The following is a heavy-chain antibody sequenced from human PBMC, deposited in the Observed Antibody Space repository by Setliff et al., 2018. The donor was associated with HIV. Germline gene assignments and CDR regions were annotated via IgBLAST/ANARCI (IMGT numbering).Heavy chain of an antibody. CDR2: TNPNSGGT. V-gene: IGHV1-2*04. Sequence: KVSCKASGYTFTGYYMHWVRQAPGQGLEWMGWTNPNSGGTNYAQKFQGWVTMTRDTSISTAYMELSRLRSDDTAVYYCAGESFGSYYGSGSYNSPSPYYYYGMDVWGQGTTVTSP. J-gene: IGHJ6*02. CDR3: AGESFGSYYGSGSYNSPSPYYYYGMDV. CDR1: GYTFTGYY. D-gene: IGHD3-10*01.